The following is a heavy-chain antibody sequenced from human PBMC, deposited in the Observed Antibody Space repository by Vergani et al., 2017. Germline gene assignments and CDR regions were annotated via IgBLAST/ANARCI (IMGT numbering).Heavy chain of an antibody. D-gene: IGHD5-18*01. V-gene: IGHV4-34*01. CDR2: INHSGST. CDR3: ALDTAMVTGWYFDL. CDR1: GGSFSGYY. Sequence: QVQLQQWGAGLLKPSETLSLTCAVYGGSFSGYYWSWIRQPPGKGLEWIGEINHSGSTNYNPSLKSRVTISVDTSQNQFSLKLRSVTAADTAVYYCALDTAMVTGWYFDLWGRGTLVTVSS. J-gene: IGHJ2*01.